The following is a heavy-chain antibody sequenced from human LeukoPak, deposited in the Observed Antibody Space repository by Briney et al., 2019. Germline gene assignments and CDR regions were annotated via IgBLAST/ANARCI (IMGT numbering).Heavy chain of an antibody. CDR2: IYYSGST. CDR3: ARDLFGAPAGLGGFDS. J-gene: IGHJ4*02. D-gene: IGHD6-13*01. CDR1: GGSFSSSSYY. Sequence: SETLSLTCTVSGGSFSSSSYYWGWIRQPPGKGLEWIGSIYYSGSTYYNPSLKSRVTISVDTSKNQFSLKLSSVTAADTAVYYCARDLFGAPAGLGGFDSWGQGTLVTVSS. V-gene: IGHV4-39*07.